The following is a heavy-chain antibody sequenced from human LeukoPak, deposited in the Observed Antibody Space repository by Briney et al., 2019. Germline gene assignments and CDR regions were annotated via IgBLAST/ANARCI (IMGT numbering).Heavy chain of an antibody. CDR3: SSGFGELLQIDY. V-gene: IGHV3-30*03. CDR1: GFTFSSYG. Sequence: GGSLRLSCAASGFTFSSYGMHWVRQAPGKGLEWVAVISYDGSNKYYADSVKGRFTISRDNYKNTLYLQMNSLRAEDTAVYYCSSGFGELLQIDYWGQGTLVTVSS. CDR2: ISYDGSNK. D-gene: IGHD3-10*01. J-gene: IGHJ4*02.